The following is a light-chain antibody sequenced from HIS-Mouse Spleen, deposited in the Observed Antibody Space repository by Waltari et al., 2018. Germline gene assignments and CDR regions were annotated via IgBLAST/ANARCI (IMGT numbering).Light chain of an antibody. J-gene: IGKJ3*01. CDR3: QQYDRT. V-gene: IGKV1-33*01. CDR1: QDISNY. Sequence: DIQMTQSPSSLSASVGDRVTITCQASQDISNYLNWYQQKPGKAPKLLIYDASNLETGVPSRFSGSGSGTDFTFTISSLQHEDIATYYCQQYDRTFGPGTKVDIK. CDR2: DAS.